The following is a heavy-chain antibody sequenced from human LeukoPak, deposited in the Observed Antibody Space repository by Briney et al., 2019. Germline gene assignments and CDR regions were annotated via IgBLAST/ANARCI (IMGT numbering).Heavy chain of an antibody. V-gene: IGHV3-48*01. CDR2: ISSSSSTI. J-gene: IGHJ3*02. CDR1: GFTFSSYN. Sequence: GGSLRLSCAASGFTFSSYNMNWVRQAPGKGLEWISYISSSSSTIYYADSVKGRFTISRDNAKNSLYLQMNSLRAEDTAVYYCARWDFDWLNAFDIWGQGTMVTVSS. CDR3: ARWDFDWLNAFDI. D-gene: IGHD3-9*01.